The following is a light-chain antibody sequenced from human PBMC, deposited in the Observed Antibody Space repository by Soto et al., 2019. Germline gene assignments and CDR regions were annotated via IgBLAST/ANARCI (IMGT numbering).Light chain of an antibody. CDR3: QKYNNWPLT. J-gene: IGKJ4*01. CDR1: HRVSSY. CDR2: GTS. V-gene: IGKV3-15*01. Sequence: EIVMTQSPATLSVSPGERATLSGTASHRVSSYLAWYQQKPGQAPRLLIYGTSTRATGIPGRCSGSGSGTEYTLTISSLQSEDFAVYYCQKYNNWPLTFGAGTKVDIK.